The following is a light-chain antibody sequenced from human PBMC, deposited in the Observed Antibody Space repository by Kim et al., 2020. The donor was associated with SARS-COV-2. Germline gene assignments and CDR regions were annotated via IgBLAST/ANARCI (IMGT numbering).Light chain of an antibody. CDR3: QQYNYWPPIA. Sequence: PGERASRSCRASQSVSRNVCGYQKNPGQAPRLLIYGASTRANGIPARFSGSGSGTEFTLTISSQQSEDFAVYYCQQYNYWPPIAFGQGTRLEIK. V-gene: IGKV3-15*01. CDR1: QSVSRN. CDR2: GAS. J-gene: IGKJ5*01.